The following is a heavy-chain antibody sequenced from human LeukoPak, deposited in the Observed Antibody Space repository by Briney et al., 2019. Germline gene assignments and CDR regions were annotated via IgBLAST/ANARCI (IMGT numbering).Heavy chain of an antibody. Sequence: DPSETLSLTRTVSGGSISSYYWSWIRQPAGKGLEWIGRIYTSGSTNYNPSLKSRVTMSVDTSKNQFSLKLSSVTAADTAVYYCARDLDSSGWYFGPGGDAFDIWGQGTMVTVSS. CDR3: ARDLDSSGWYFGPGGDAFDI. CDR2: IYTSGST. CDR1: GGSISSYY. V-gene: IGHV4-4*07. D-gene: IGHD6-19*01. J-gene: IGHJ3*02.